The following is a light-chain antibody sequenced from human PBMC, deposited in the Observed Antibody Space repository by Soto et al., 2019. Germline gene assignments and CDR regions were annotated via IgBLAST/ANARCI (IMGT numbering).Light chain of an antibody. V-gene: IGKV3-20*01. CDR3: QQYGRSLIT. CDR1: QSVSSSY. J-gene: IGKJ1*01. CDR2: GAS. Sequence: IVLTQSPGTLSLSPGERATLSCRSSQSVSSSYLAWYQQKPGQAPRLLIYGASSRATGIPDRFSGSGSGTDFTLTISRLEPEDFAVYYCQQYGRSLITFGQGTKVDIK.